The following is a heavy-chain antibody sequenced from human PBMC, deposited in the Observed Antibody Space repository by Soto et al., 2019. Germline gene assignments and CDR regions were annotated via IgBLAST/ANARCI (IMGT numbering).Heavy chain of an antibody. D-gene: IGHD3-10*01. Sequence: GGSLRLSCAASGFTFSSYAMHWVRQALGKGLEWVAVISYDGSNKYYADSVKGRFTISRDNSKNTLYLQMNSLRAEDTAVYYCARGPPRGFGDYFDYWGQGTLVTVSS. V-gene: IGHV3-30-3*01. CDR3: ARGPPRGFGDYFDY. J-gene: IGHJ4*02. CDR2: ISYDGSNK. CDR1: GFTFSSYA.